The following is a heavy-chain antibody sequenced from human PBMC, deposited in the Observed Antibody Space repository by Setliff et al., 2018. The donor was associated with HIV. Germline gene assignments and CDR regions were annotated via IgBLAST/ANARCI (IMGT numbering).Heavy chain of an antibody. Sequence: SETLSLTCTVSGGSVTSYYWSWIRQPAGKRLEWIGRISISGDTNYNPSLKSRATMSLDTSKNQFSLKLNSVTAADTAMYYCARDPTTGVDHWGQGTLVTVSS. CDR2: ISISGDT. J-gene: IGHJ4*02. CDR3: ARDPTTGVDH. V-gene: IGHV4-4*07. CDR1: GGSVTSYY. D-gene: IGHD4-4*01.